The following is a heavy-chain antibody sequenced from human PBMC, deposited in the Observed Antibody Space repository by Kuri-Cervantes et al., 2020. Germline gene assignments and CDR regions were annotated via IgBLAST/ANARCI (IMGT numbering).Heavy chain of an antibody. CDR3: ARMRAQGTSVVSVVVAATTAWFDP. CDR1: GGSISSSNW. V-gene: IGHV4-4*02. J-gene: IGHJ5*02. D-gene: IGHD2-15*01. CDR2: IYHSGST. Sequence: SETLSLTCAVSGGSISSSNWWSWVRQPPGKGLEWIGEIYHSGSTNYNPSLKSRVTISVDTSKNQFSLKLSSVTAADTAVYYCARMRAQGTSVVSVVVAATTAWFDPWGQGTLVTVSS.